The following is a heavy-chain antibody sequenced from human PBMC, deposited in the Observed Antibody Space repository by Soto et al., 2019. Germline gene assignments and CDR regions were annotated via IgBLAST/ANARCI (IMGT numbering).Heavy chain of an antibody. CDR3: AREIALAGPADY. CDR2: IIPILGIA. D-gene: IGHD6-19*01. V-gene: IGHV1-69*08. Sequence: QVELVQSGAEVKKPGSSVKVSCKASGGPFSSYTISWMRQAPGQGLEWMGRIIPILGIANYAQKFQGRVTITADKSTSTAYMELSSLRSEDTAVYYCAREIALAGPADYWGQGTLVTVSS. CDR1: GGPFSSYT. J-gene: IGHJ4*02.